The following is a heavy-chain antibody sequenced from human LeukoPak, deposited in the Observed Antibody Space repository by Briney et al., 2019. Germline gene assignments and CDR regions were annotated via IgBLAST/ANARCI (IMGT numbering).Heavy chain of an antibody. J-gene: IGHJ3*02. CDR1: GGSISSSSYY. Sequence: PSETLSLTCTVSGGSISSSSYYWGWIRQPPGKGLEWIGSIYYSGSTYYNPSLKSRVTISVDTSKNQFSLKLSSVTAADTAVYYCARHCGGDCYPADAFDIWGQGTMVTVSS. CDR3: ARHCGGDCYPADAFDI. CDR2: IYYSGST. D-gene: IGHD2-21*02. V-gene: IGHV4-39*01.